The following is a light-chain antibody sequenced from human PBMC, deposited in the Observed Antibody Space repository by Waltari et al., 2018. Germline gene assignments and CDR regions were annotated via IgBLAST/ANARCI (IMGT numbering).Light chain of an antibody. V-gene: IGLV2-14*03. CDR3: TSFTYRTTLV. Sequence: QSALTQPASVSGSPGQSITISCTGTNRDVGGYNQVSWYQYLPGKAPKLLIYDVTKRPSGFSVRFSGASSGATASLTISGLQAEDEADYYCTSFTYRTTLVFGGGTKLAVL. CDR1: NRDVGGYNQ. CDR2: DVT. J-gene: IGLJ2*01.